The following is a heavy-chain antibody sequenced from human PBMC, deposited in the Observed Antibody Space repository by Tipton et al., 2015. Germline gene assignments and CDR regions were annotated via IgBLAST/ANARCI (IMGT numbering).Heavy chain of an antibody. D-gene: IGHD4-23*01. CDR3: ARARGRHGGLFDS. CDR1: GYSINNDYY. Sequence: GLVKPSETMSLTCDVSGYSINNDYYWGWIRQPPGKGLEWIGAISHSGTTYSNPSLKSRVTISADTSKNQFSLRLTSVTAADTAVYYCARARGRHGGLFDSGGQGILVTVSS. V-gene: IGHV4-38-2*01. J-gene: IGHJ4*02. CDR2: ISHSGTT.